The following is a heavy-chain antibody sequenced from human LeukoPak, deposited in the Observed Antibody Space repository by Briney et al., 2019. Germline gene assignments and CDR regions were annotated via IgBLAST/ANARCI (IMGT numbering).Heavy chain of an antibody. CDR2: ISGSGGST. J-gene: IGHJ4*02. V-gene: IGHV3-23*01. CDR3: AKKLDARYFDRGGPSDY. CDR1: GFTFSSYA. Sequence: GGSLRLSCAASGFTFSSYAMSWVRQAPGKGLEWVSAISGSGGSTYYADSVKGRFTISRDNSENTLYLQMNSLRAEDTAVYYCAKKLDARYFDRGGPSDYWGQGTLVTVSS. D-gene: IGHD3-9*01.